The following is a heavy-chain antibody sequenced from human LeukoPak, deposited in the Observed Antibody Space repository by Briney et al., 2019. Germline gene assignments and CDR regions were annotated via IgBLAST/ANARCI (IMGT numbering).Heavy chain of an antibody. V-gene: IGHV4-39*01. CDR3: ARVGVTHALDY. CDR2: IYYSGST. D-gene: IGHD2-21*02. Sequence: PSETLSLTCTVSGGSISSSSYYWRWIRQPPGQGLEWIGSIYYSGSTYYNPSLKSRVTIAVDTSKNQFSLRLSSVTAADTAVYYCARVGVTHALDYWGQGTLVTVSS. J-gene: IGHJ4*02. CDR1: GGSISSSSYY.